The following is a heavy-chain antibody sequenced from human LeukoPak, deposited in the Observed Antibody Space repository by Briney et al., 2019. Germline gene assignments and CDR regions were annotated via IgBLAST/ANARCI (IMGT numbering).Heavy chain of an antibody. CDR1: GFTFSSYG. J-gene: IGHJ4*02. CDR3: ARADYGDYGTLIDY. V-gene: IGHV3-33*01. Sequence: GGSLRLSCAASGFTFSSYGMHWVRQAPGKGLEWVAVIWYDGSNKYYADSVKGRFTISRDNSKNTLYLQMNSLRAEDTAVYYCARADYGDYGTLIDYWGQGTLVTVSS. D-gene: IGHD4-17*01. CDR2: IWYDGSNK.